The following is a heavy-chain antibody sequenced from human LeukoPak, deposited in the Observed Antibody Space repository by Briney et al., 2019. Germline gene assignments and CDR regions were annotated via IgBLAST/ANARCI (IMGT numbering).Heavy chain of an antibody. J-gene: IGHJ6*02. CDR1: GYSFTSYW. CDR3: ARLAVDTAMVHYYGMDV. V-gene: IGHV5-51*01. CDR2: IYPGDSDT. D-gene: IGHD5-18*01. Sequence: GESLKISCKGSGYSFTSYWIGWVRQMPGKGLEWMGIIYPGDSDTRYSPSFQGQVTISADKSISTAYLQWSSLKASDTAMYYCARLAVDTAMVHYYGMDVWGQGTTVTVSS.